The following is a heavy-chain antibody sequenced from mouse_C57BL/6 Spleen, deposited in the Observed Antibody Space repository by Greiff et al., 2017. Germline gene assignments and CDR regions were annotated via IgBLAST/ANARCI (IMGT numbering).Heavy chain of an antibody. CDR1: GYAFSSSW. CDR3: AREGDSSGYPYAMDY. V-gene: IGHV1-82*01. Sequence: VQLQESGPELVKPGASVKISCKASGYAFSSSWMNWVKQRPGKGLEWIGRIYPGDGDTNYNGKFKGKATLTADKSSSTAYMQLSSLTSEDSAVYFCAREGDSSGYPYAMDYWGQGTSVTVSS. D-gene: IGHD3-2*02. J-gene: IGHJ4*01. CDR2: IYPGDGDT.